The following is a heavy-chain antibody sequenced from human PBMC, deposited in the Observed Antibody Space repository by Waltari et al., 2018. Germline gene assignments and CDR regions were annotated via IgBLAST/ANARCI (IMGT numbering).Heavy chain of an antibody. CDR2: IIPIFVTA. Sequence: QVQLVQSGAEVKKPGSSVKVSCKASGGTFSSYAISWVRQAPGQGREWMGWIIPIFVTANYAQKVQVRVTITADESTSTAYMELSSLRSEDMAVYYCARVSIAVAGAEADYWGQGTLVTVSS. V-gene: IGHV1-69*13. CDR1: GGTFSSYA. CDR3: ARVSIAVAGAEADY. D-gene: IGHD6-19*01. J-gene: IGHJ4*02.